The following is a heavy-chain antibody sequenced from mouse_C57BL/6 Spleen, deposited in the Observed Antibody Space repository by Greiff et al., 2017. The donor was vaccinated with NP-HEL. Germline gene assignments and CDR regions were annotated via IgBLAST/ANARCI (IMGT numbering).Heavy chain of an antibody. V-gene: IGHV1-82*01. CDR1: GYAFSSSW. D-gene: IGHD1-1*01. CDR2: IYPGDGDT. Sequence: VKLQESGPELVKPGASVKISCKASGYAFSSSWMNWVKQRPGKGLEWIGRIYPGDGDTNYNGKFKGKATLTADKSSSTAYMQLSSLTSEDSAVYFCARNYGSSSSYFDYWGQGTTLTVSS. CDR3: ARNYGSSSSYFDY. J-gene: IGHJ2*01.